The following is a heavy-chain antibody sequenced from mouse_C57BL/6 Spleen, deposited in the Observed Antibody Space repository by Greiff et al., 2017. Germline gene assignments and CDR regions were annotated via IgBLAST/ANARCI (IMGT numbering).Heavy chain of an antibody. CDR1: GYTFTSYW. J-gene: IGHJ2*01. CDR2: IDPSDSYT. Sequence: QVQLQQPGAELVKPGASVKLSCKASGYTFTSYWMQWVKQRPGQGLEWIGEIDPSDSYTNSNQKFKGKATLTVDTSSSTAYMQLSSLTSEDSAVYYCALYGYDNDWGQGTTLTVAS. CDR3: ALYGYDND. D-gene: IGHD2-2*01. V-gene: IGHV1-50*01.